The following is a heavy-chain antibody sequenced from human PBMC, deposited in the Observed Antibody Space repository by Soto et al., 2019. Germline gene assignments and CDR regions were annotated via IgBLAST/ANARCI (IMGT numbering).Heavy chain of an antibody. CDR3: AGTYYYDSSGYHVLRM. V-gene: IGHV5-51*01. Sequence: EVQLVQSGAEVKKPGESLKISCKGSGYSFTSYWIGWVRQMPGKGLEWMGIIYPGDSDTRYSPSFQGQVTISADKSISTGYLQWSSRKASDTAMYYCAGTYYYDSSGYHVLRMWGQGTLVTVSS. CDR1: GYSFTSYW. CDR2: IYPGDSDT. J-gene: IGHJ4*02. D-gene: IGHD3-22*01.